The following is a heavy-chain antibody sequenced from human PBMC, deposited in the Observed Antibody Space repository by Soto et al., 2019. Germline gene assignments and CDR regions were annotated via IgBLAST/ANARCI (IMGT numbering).Heavy chain of an antibody. D-gene: IGHD2-2*01. CDR2: MYLSGST. Sequence: TLSLTCAVSGGSSSSGGYSWSWIRQPPGKGLEWIGYMYLSGSTYYNPSLKSRVTISIDRSKNQFSLKLSSVTAADTAVYYCARVPDYWGQGILVTVSS. CDR1: GGSSSSGGYS. CDR3: ARVPDY. J-gene: IGHJ4*02. V-gene: IGHV4-30-2*01.